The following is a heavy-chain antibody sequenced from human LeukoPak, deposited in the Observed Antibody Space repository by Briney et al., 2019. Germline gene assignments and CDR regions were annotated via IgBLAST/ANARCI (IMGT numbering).Heavy chain of an antibody. CDR3: AREISGERTYYFDY. J-gene: IGHJ4*02. CDR1: GFTFSDYY. D-gene: IGHD1-26*01. Sequence: KPGGSLRLSCAASGFTFSDYYMSWIRQAPGKGLEWVSYISSSGSTIYYADSVKGRFTISRDNAKNSLYQQMNSLRAEDTAVYYCAREISGERTYYFDYWGQGTLVTVSS. CDR2: ISSSGSTI. V-gene: IGHV3-11*01.